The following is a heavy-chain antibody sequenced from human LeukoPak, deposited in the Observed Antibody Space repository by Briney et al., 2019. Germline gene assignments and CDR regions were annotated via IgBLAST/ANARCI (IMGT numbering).Heavy chain of an antibody. D-gene: IGHD3-3*01. J-gene: IGHJ6*02. CDR1: GGSISSYY. V-gene: IGHV4-59*08. CDR2: IYYSGST. Sequence: SETLSLTCTVSGGSISSYYWSWIRQPPGKGLEWIGYIYYSGSTNYNPSLKSRVTISVDTSKNQFSLKLSSVTAADTAVYYCARLYDFWSGYQSGGMDVWGQGTTVTASS. CDR3: ARLYDFWSGYQSGGMDV.